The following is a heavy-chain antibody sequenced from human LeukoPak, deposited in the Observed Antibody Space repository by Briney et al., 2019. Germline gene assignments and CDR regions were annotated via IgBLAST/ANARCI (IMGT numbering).Heavy chain of an antibody. Sequence: PSETLSLTCTVSGGSISSYYWSWIRQPPGKGLEWIGSIYHSGSTYYNPSLKSRVTISVDTSKNQFSLKLSSVTAADTAVYYCARYYYDSSGCFDYWGQGTLVTVSS. V-gene: IGHV4-59*08. CDR2: IYHSGST. CDR1: GGSISSYY. J-gene: IGHJ4*02. D-gene: IGHD3-22*01. CDR3: ARYYYDSSGCFDY.